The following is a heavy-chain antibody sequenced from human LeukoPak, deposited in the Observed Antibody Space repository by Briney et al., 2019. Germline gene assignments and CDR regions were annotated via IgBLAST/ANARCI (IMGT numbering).Heavy chain of an antibody. D-gene: IGHD5-18*01. CDR1: GGSFSGYY. CDR2: INHSGST. V-gene: IGHV4-34*01. Sequence: PSETLSLTCAVYGGSFSGYYWSWIPQPPGKGLEWIGEINHSGSTNYKSSLKSRLTKSVDTPKNQFSLRLSSVTAADTAVYYCAREAAMDPSFDYWGQGTLVTVSS. CDR3: AREAAMDPSFDY. J-gene: IGHJ4*02.